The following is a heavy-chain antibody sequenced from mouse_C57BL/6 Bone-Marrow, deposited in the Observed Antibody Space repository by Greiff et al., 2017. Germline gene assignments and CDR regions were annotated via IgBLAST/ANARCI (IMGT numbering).Heavy chain of an antibody. V-gene: IGHV1-63*01. CDR1: GYTFTNYW. D-gene: IGHD1-1*01. CDR2: IYPGGGYT. Sequence: VHLVESGAELVRPGTSVKMSCKASGYTFTNYWKGWAKQRPGHGLEWIGDIYPGGGYTNYNEKFKGKATLTADKSSSTAYMQFSSLTSEDSAIYYCARVTTVGDYAMDYWGQGTSVTVSS. CDR3: ARVTTVGDYAMDY. J-gene: IGHJ4*01.